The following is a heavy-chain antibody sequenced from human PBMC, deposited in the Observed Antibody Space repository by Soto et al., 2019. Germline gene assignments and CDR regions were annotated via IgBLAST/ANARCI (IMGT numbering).Heavy chain of an antibody. CDR1: GFTFSSYG. CDR2: ISYEGSNK. V-gene: IGHV3-30*18. J-gene: IGHJ6*02. CDR3: AKANQWFGESYGMDV. D-gene: IGHD3-10*01. Sequence: QVQLVESGGGVVQPGRSLRLSCAASGFTFSSYGMHWVRQAPGKGLEWVAVISYEGSNKYYADSVKGRFTISRDNSKNTLYLQMNRLRAKATAVYYCAKANQWFGESYGMDVSGQGTTVTVSS.